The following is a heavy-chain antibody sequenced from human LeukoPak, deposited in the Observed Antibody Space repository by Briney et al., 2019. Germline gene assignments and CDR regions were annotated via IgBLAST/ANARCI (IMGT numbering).Heavy chain of an antibody. CDR1: GFTFSRYW. D-gene: IGHD3-16*01. Sequence: PGGSLRLSCAASGFTFSRYWMHWVRQVPGKGLVWVSRVNPDGSSITYADSVKGRFTSSRDNAKNTLYLQMNRLRVEDRAVYYCGRGGSYGDYWGQGILVTVSS. CDR3: GRGGSYGDY. V-gene: IGHV3-74*01. J-gene: IGHJ4*02. CDR2: VNPDGSSI.